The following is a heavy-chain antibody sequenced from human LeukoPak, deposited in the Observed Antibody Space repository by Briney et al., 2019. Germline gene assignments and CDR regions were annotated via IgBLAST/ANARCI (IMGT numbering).Heavy chain of an antibody. CDR3: AKDLLSGYYYDSSGYSVDY. D-gene: IGHD3-22*01. J-gene: IGHJ4*02. Sequence: LAGGSLRLSCAASGFTFSSYAMSWVRQAPGKGLEWVSAISGSGGSTYYADSVKGRFTISRDNSKNTLYLQMNSLRAEDTAVYYCAKDLLSGYYYDSSGYSVDYWGQGTLVTVSS. V-gene: IGHV3-23*01. CDR2: ISGSGGST. CDR1: GFTFSSYA.